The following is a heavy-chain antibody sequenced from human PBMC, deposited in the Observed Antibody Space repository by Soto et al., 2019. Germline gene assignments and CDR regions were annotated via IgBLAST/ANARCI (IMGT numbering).Heavy chain of an antibody. CDR2: ISSSSSYI. CDR1: GVTLSSYS. Sequence: PXGSLRLSCAAAGVTLSSYSMSWVRQAPGKGLDWVSSISSSSSYIYYADSVKGRFTISRDNAKNSLYLQMNSLRAEDTAVYYCARVYLVDIVVVPAEYGMDVWGQGTTVTVSS. CDR3: ARVYLVDIVVVPAEYGMDV. J-gene: IGHJ6*02. V-gene: IGHV3-21*01. D-gene: IGHD2-2*01.